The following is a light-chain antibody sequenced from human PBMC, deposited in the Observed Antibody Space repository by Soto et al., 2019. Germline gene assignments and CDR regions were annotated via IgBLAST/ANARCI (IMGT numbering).Light chain of an antibody. Sequence: QSALTQPPSASGSPGQSVTISCTGTSSDIGGYNYVTWYQHHPGKAPNVMIYEVSKRPSGVPDRFSGSKSGNTASLTVSGLQPEDEAEYYCSSYAGSDNLGVFGGGTKLTVL. J-gene: IGLJ3*02. CDR1: SSDIGGYNY. CDR2: EVS. CDR3: SSYAGSDNLGV. V-gene: IGLV2-8*01.